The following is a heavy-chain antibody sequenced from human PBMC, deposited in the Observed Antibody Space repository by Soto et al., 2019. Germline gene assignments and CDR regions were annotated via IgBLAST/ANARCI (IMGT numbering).Heavy chain of an antibody. Sequence: ASVKVSCKASGYTFTGYYMHWVRQAPGQGLEWMGWINPNSGGTNYAQKFQGRVTMTRDTSISTAYMELSRLRSDDTAVYYCASLGDPSGSGWYYFDYWGQGTLVTVSS. D-gene: IGHD6-19*01. V-gene: IGHV1-2*02. CDR1: GYTFTGYY. J-gene: IGHJ4*02. CDR2: INPNSGGT. CDR3: ASLGDPSGSGWYYFDY.